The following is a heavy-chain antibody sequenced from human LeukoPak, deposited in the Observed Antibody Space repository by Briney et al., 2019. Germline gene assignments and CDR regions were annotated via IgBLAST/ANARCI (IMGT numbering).Heavy chain of an antibody. CDR2: IRNKANSYTT. V-gene: IGHV3-72*01. CDR3: ARGVLCSGYFYFDY. D-gene: IGHD3-22*01. J-gene: IGHJ4*02. Sequence: PGGSLRLSCAVSGFTFSDYYMDWVRQAPGKGLEWVGRIRNKANSYTTEYAASVKGRFTISRDDSKNSLYLQMNSLKAEDTAMYYCARGVLCSGYFYFDYWGQGTLVTVSS. CDR1: GFTFSDYY.